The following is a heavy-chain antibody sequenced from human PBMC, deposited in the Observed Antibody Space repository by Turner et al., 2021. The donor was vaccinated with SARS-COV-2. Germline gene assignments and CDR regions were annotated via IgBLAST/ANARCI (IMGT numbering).Heavy chain of an antibody. Sequence: EVQLVESGGGLVKPGGSLRLSCAASGLTFSSYSMNWVRQAPGKGLEWVSSISSSSTYINYADSVKGRFTISRDNAKNSLYLQVNSLRAEDTAVYYCARDRGPFAEAAFDIWGQGTMVTISS. D-gene: IGHD3-10*01. CDR2: ISSSSTYI. J-gene: IGHJ3*02. CDR1: GLTFSSYS. CDR3: ARDRGPFAEAAFDI. V-gene: IGHV3-21*01.